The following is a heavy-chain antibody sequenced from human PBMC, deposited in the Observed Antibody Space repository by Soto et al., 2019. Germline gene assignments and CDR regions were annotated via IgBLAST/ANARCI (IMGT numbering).Heavy chain of an antibody. J-gene: IGHJ4*01. Sequence: RLSCAASGFPFTGYAMSWVRQAPGKGLEWVSAISGHGDATFYADSVKGRFTISRDNSKNTLYLHMNSLRAEDTALYYCANSRVSMVRGLIIIPNYWGQGTLVTVSS. CDR3: ANSRVSMVRGLIIIPNY. D-gene: IGHD3-10*01. CDR2: ISGHGDAT. CDR1: GFPFTGYA. V-gene: IGHV3-23*01.